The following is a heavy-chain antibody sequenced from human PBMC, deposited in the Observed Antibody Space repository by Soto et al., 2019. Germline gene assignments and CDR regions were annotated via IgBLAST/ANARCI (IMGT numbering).Heavy chain of an antibody. CDR1: GDSMSSDSYY. CDR3: ARAGSLLGPKANWFDP. J-gene: IGHJ5*02. Sequence: QLQLQESGPGLVKPSETLSLTCTVSGDSMSSDSYYWGWLRQPPGKGLEWIGSIYYGGGTTYNPSLESRVTISVDTSKNQFSLNLGSVTAADTAVYYCARAGSLLGPKANWFDPWCKGSLVTVSS. CDR2: IYYGGGT. V-gene: IGHV4-39*02. D-gene: IGHD3-10*01.